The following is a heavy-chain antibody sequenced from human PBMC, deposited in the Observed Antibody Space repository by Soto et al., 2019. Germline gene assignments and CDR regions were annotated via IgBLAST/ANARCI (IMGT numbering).Heavy chain of an antibody. Sequence: SGPTLVNPTQTLTLTCTFSGFSLSTTGMGLGWIRQPPGKALERLVLIYWDDDKHYSPSLKNRLTITKDTSRNQVVLKMTNMDPVDTATYYCARRLVRGVYYFDYWGQGILVTVPS. V-gene: IGHV2-5*02. D-gene: IGHD3-10*01. CDR2: IYWDDDK. CDR1: GFSLSTTGMG. CDR3: ARRLVRGVYYFDY. J-gene: IGHJ4*02.